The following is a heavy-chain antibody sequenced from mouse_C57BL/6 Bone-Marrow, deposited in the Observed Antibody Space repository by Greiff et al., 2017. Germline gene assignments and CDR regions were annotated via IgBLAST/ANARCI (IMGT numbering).Heavy chain of an antibody. J-gene: IGHJ2*01. CDR1: GFTFSDYY. CDR2: ISNGGGST. V-gene: IGHV5-12*01. Sequence: EVQGVESGGGLVQPGGSLKLSCAASGFTFSDYYMSWVRQTPETRLEWVAYISNGGGSTYYPDTVKGRFTISRDNAKNTLYLQMSRLKSEDTAMYYCARRRGLGSFDYWGEGTTLTVSS. D-gene: IGHD3-3*01. CDR3: ARRRGLGSFDY.